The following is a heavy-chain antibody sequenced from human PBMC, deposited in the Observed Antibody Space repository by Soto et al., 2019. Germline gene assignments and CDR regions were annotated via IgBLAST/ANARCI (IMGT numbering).Heavy chain of an antibody. V-gene: IGHV1-69*10. CDR2: IIPILGIA. CDR1: GGTFSSYA. Sequence: ASVKVSCKASGGTFSSYAISWVRQAPGQGLEWMGGIIPILGIANYAQKFQGRVTITADKSTSTAYMELSSLRSEDTAVYYCARGGYSYGYHYYYGMDVWGQGTTVTVSS. CDR3: ARGGYSYGYHYYYGMDV. J-gene: IGHJ6*02. D-gene: IGHD5-18*01.